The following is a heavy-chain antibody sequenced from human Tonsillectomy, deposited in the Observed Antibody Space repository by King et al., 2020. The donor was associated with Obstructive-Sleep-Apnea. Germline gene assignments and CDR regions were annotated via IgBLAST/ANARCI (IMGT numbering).Heavy chain of an antibody. CDR3: AKNEASISAVSTDPIA. Sequence: QLVQSGGGVVQPGRSLRLSCAASGFTFNIYGMHWVRLAPGKVLEWLAVISYDGSNKNYADAVKGRITIPRDNSKNTLYLKINSLRAEDSAINYCAKNEASISAVSTDPIAWGQGTLVTVSS. CDR1: GFTFNIYG. V-gene: IGHV3-30*18. CDR2: ISYDGSNK. D-gene: IGHD6-6*01. J-gene: IGHJ5*02.